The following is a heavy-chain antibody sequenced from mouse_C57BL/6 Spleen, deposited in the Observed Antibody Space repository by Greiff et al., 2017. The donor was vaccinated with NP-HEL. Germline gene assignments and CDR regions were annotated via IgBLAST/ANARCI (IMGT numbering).Heavy chain of an antibody. CDR2: IYPGDGDT. Sequence: QVQLQQSGPELVKPGASVKISCKASGYAFSSSWMNWVKQRPGKGLEWIGRIYPGDGDTNYNGKFKGKATLTADKSSSTAYMQLSSLTSEDSAVYFCARGHPYYAMDYWGQGTSVTVSS. CDR1: GYAFSSSW. CDR3: ARGHPYYAMDY. D-gene: IGHD3-1*01. J-gene: IGHJ4*01. V-gene: IGHV1-82*01.